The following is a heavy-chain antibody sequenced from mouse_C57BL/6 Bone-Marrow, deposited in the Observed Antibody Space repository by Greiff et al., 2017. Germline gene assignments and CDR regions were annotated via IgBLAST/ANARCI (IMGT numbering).Heavy chain of an antibody. CDR3: AREDYYGSSTDYYAMDY. D-gene: IGHD1-1*01. Sequence: QVQLQQSGPELVKPGASVKLSCKASGYTFTSYDINWVKQRPGQGLEWIGWIYPRDGSTKYNEKFKGKATLTVDTSSSTAYMELHSLTSEDSAVYFCAREDYYGSSTDYYAMDYWGQGTSVTVSS. CDR2: IYPRDGST. V-gene: IGHV1-85*01. CDR1: GYTFTSYD. J-gene: IGHJ4*01.